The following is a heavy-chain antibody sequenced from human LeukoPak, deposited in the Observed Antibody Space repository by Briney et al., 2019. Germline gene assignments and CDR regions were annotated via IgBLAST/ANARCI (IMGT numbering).Heavy chain of an antibody. J-gene: IGHJ6*02. CDR2: ISAYNGNT. CDR1: GYTFTSYG. CDR3: AGATTAYYYYGMDV. Sequence: ASVKVSCKASGYTFTSYGISWVRQAPGQGLEWMGWISAYNGNTNYAQKLQGRVTMTTDTSTSTAYMELRSLRSDDTAVYYCAGATTAYYYYGMDVWGQGTTVIVSS. D-gene: IGHD1-26*01. V-gene: IGHV1-18*01.